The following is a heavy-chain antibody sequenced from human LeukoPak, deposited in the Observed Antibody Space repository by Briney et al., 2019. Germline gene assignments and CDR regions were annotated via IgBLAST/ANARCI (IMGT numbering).Heavy chain of an antibody. V-gene: IGHV4-61*02. D-gene: IGHD1-26*01. CDR2: IYTSGST. CDR1: GGSISSGSYY. CDR3: ARVSGGSYYHDAFDI. Sequence: PSQTLSLTCTVSGGSISSGSYYWSWIRQPAGKGLEWIGRIYTSGSTNYNPSLKSRVTISVDTSKNQFSLKLSSVTAADTAVYYCARVSGGSYYHDAFDIWGQGTMVTVSS. J-gene: IGHJ3*02.